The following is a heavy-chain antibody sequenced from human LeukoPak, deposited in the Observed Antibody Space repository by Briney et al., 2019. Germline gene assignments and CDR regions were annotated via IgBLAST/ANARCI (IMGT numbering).Heavy chain of an antibody. CDR2: IYYSGST. V-gene: IGHV4-30-4*01. CDR3: ARDVRSSSWYQGFDY. Sequence: SETLSLTCTVSGGSISSGDYYWSWIRQPPGKGLEWIGYIYYSGSTYYNPSLKSRVTISVDTSKNQFSLKLSSVTAADTAVYYCARDVRSSSWYQGFDYWGQGTLVTVSS. D-gene: IGHD6-13*01. CDR1: GGSISSGDYY. J-gene: IGHJ4*02.